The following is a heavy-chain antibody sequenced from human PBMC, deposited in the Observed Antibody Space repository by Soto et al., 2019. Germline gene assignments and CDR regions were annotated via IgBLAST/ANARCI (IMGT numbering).Heavy chain of an antibody. CDR3: AKTCGNPIAYYYYGMDV. CDR1: GFTFSSYA. CDR2: IIVSGSST. J-gene: IGHJ6*02. V-gene: IGHV3-23*01. Sequence: GGSLRLSCAASGFTFSSYAMSWVRQAPGKGLEWVSAIIVSGSSTYYADSVKGRFTISRDNSKNTLYLQMNSLRAEDTAVYYCAKTCGNPIAYYYYGMDVWGQGTTVTVSS. D-gene: IGHD1-26*01.